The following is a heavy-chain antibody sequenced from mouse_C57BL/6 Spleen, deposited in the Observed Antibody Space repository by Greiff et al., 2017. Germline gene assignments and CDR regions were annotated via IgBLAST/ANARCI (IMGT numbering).Heavy chain of an antibody. CDR2: INPNNGGT. J-gene: IGHJ4*01. Sequence: VEPGASVKIPCKASGYTFTDYNMDWVKQSHGKSLEWIGDINPNNGGTIYNQKFKGKATLTVDKSSSTAYMELRSLTSEDTAVYYCARSPLITTVVDYAMDYWGQGTSVTVSS. V-gene: IGHV1-18*01. D-gene: IGHD1-1*01. CDR3: ARSPLITTVVDYAMDY. CDR1: GYTFTDYN.